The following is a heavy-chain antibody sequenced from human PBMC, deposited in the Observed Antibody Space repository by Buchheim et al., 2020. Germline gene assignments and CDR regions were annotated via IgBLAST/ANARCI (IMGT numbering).Heavy chain of an antibody. D-gene: IGHD3-3*01. Sequence: QVQLVQSGAEEKKPGASVKVSCKASGYTFTSYAMHWVRQAPGQRLEWMGWINAGNGNTKYSQKFQGRVTITRDTSASTAYMELSSLRSDDTAVYYCARVRFLEWLLGSYYYYGMDVWGQGTT. CDR3: ARVRFLEWLLGSYYYYGMDV. CDR2: INAGNGNT. CDR1: GYTFTSYA. V-gene: IGHV1-3*05. J-gene: IGHJ6*02.